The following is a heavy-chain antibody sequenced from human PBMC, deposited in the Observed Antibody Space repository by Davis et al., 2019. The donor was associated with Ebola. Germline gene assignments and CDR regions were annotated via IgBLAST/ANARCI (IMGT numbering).Heavy chain of an antibody. CDR3: AREGAGAFDI. J-gene: IGHJ3*02. Sequence: PSETLSLTCAVYGGSFSGYYWSWIRQPPGKGLEWIGEINHSGSTNYNPSLKSRVTISVDTSKNQFSLRLNSVTAADTAVYYCAREGAGAFDIWGQGTMVTVSS. CDR2: INHSGST. CDR1: GGSFSGYY. D-gene: IGHD1-26*01. V-gene: IGHV4-34*01.